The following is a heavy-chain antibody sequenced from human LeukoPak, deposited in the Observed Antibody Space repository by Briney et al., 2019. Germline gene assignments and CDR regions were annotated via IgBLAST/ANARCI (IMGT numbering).Heavy chain of an antibody. CDR3: ARGLRPDWVSPIDY. CDR2: IYNSGST. J-gene: IGHJ4*02. CDR1: GGSFSGSN. V-gene: IGHV4-34*01. Sequence: PSETLSLTCAVYGGSFSGSNWSWIRQPPGKGLEWIGEIYNSGSTIYNPSLKSRVTISVDTSKNQFSLKLSSVTAADTAVYYCARGLRPDWVSPIDYWGQGTLVTVSS. D-gene: IGHD3/OR15-3a*01.